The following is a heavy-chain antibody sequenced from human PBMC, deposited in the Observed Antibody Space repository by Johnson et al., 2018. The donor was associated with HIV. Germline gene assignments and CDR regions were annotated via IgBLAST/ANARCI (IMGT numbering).Heavy chain of an antibody. Sequence: QVQLVESGGGLVKAGGSLRLSCAASGFTFSDHYMTWIRQAPGKGLECISSISSSGRTTYAADSVKGRFTIPRNNVQNSMLLQMNSLSADDTAVYFCVRRMVVGYVAFDIWGQGTMVSVSS. CDR1: GFTFSDHY. CDR2: ISSSGRTT. J-gene: IGHJ3*02. D-gene: IGHD2-21*01. V-gene: IGHV3-11*04. CDR3: VRRMVVGYVAFDI.